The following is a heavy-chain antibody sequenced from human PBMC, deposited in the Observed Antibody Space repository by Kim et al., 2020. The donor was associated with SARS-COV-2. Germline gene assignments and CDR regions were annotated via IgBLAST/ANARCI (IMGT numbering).Heavy chain of an antibody. D-gene: IGHD3-16*01. Sequence: GGSLRLSCVASGFTFSDYYMHWIRQAPGKGLEWVAYISSNGSFENYAYSVRGRCTISRDNANNTLFLQMNSLRAEDTALYYCARAPVMLLLSSWFDSWG. V-gene: IGHV3-11*01. CDR2: ISSNGSFE. CDR3: ARAPVMLLLSSWFDS. CDR1: GFTFSDYY. J-gene: IGHJ5*01.